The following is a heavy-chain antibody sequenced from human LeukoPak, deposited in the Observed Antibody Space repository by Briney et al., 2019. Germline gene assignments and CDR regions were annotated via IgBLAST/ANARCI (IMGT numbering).Heavy chain of an antibody. Sequence: SETLSLTCAVSGGSISSDGYSWSWIRQPPGKGLEWIGYIYPSGSTYYNPSLKSRVTISVDRTKNQFSLKLNSVTAADTAVYYCARASVVAGSGLDYWGQGTLVTVSS. J-gene: IGHJ4*02. CDR1: GGSISSDGYS. V-gene: IGHV4-30-2*01. CDR3: ARASVVAGSGLDY. D-gene: IGHD6-19*01. CDR2: IYPSGST.